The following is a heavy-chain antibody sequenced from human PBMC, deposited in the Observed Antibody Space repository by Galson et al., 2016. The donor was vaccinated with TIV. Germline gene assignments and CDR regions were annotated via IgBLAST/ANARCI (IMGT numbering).Heavy chain of an antibody. Sequence: SLRLSCAVSGFSLKDYGTHWVRQAPGKGLEWVAGIGCDGTTKYYADSVNGRFTISRDNSTNTLSLLMNSLIGEDTAMYYCARSVAIGTRICYVFDYWGQGAMVTVSS. CDR2: IGCDGTTK. CDR1: GFSLKDYG. J-gene: IGHJ4*02. D-gene: IGHD2-15*01. V-gene: IGHV3-33*01. CDR3: ARSVAIGTRICYVFDY.